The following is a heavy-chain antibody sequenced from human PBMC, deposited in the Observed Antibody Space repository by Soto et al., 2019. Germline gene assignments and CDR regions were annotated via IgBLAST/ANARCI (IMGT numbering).Heavy chain of an antibody. CDR2: ISYDGSNK. CDR3: ARESQDHSSSWYAH. D-gene: IGHD6-13*01. CDR1: GFTFSSYA. Sequence: GGSLRLSCAASGFTFSSYAMHWVRQAPGKGLEWVAVISYDGSNKYYADSVKGRFTISRDNSKNTLYLQMNSLRAEDTAVYYCARESQDHSSSWYAHWGQGTLVTV. V-gene: IGHV3-30-3*01. J-gene: IGHJ5*02.